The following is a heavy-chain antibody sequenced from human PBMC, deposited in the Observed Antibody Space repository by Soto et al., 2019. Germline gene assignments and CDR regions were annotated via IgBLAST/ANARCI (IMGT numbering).Heavy chain of an antibody. CDR1: GFTFSSNG. J-gene: IGHJ4*02. V-gene: IGHV3-33*01. Sequence: GGSLRLSCAASGFTFSSNGMHWVRQAPGKGLEWVAVIWYDGSNKYYADSVKGRFTISRDNSKNTLYLQMSSLRAEDTALYYCARYTSSWDYWGQGTLVTVSS. D-gene: IGHD6-13*01. CDR2: IWYDGSNK. CDR3: ARYTSSWDY.